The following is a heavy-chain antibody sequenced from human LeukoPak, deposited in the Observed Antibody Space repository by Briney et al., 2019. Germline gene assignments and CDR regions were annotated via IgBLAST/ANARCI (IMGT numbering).Heavy chain of an antibody. J-gene: IGHJ4*02. CDR1: GYTFTGYY. Sequence: ASVKVSCKASGYTFTGYYMHWVRQAPGQGLEWMGWINPNSGGTNYAQKFQGRVTMTRDTSISTAYMELRSLRSDDTAVYYCARDSLPGYSSSWSTFDYWGQGTLVTVSS. D-gene: IGHD6-13*01. CDR2: INPNSGGT. V-gene: IGHV1-2*02. CDR3: ARDSLPGYSSSWSTFDY.